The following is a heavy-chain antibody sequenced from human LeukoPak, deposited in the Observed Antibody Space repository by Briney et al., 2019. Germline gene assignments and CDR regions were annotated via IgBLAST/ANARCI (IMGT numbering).Heavy chain of an antibody. V-gene: IGHV3-66*04. CDR3: ARHGGVVRGEGSDAFDI. D-gene: IGHD3-10*01. CDR1: GFSVTSKY. Sequence: GGSLRLSCAASGFSVTSKYINWVRQAPGKGLEWVLVVESGGDTSYANSVKGRFTVSRDIFQNTLYLQMNNLRAEDTAVYYCARHGGVVRGEGSDAFDIWGQGTMVTVSS. CDR2: VESGGDT. J-gene: IGHJ3*02.